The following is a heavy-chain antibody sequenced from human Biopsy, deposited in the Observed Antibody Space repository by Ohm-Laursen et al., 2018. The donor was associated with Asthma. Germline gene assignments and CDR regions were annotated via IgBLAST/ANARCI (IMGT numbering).Heavy chain of an antibody. CDR3: ARDYGDYVWRAFDI. CDR1: GGSISSGDYS. D-gene: IGHD4-17*01. Sequence: TLSFTCAVSGGSISSGDYSWSWIRQPPGKGLEWIGFISPSGNTYYSPSLKSRLTISVDRSKNQFSLRLSSVTAADTAMYYCARDYGDYVWRAFDIWGQGTMVTVSS. V-gene: IGHV4-30-2*01. J-gene: IGHJ3*02. CDR2: ISPSGNT.